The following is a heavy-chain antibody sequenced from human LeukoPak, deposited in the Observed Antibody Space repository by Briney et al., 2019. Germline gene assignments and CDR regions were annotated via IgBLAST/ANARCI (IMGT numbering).Heavy chain of an antibody. CDR3: AKDGSTYYDRSGYYPFHY. D-gene: IGHD3-22*01. Sequence: GGSLRLSCVASGFTFSSNAMSWVRQAPGKGLEWVATISGIDSGAYHADSVKGRFTISRDNSKNTLYLHMNSLRAEDTAVYYCAKDGSTYYDRSGYYPFHYWGQGALVTVSS. CDR2: ISGIDSGA. J-gene: IGHJ4*02. CDR1: GFTFSSNA. V-gene: IGHV3-23*01.